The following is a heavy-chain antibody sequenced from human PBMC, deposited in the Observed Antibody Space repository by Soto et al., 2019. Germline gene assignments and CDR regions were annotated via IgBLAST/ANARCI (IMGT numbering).Heavy chain of an antibody. Sequence: SETLSLTCAVSGGSISSSNWWSWVRQPPGKGLEWIGEIYHSGSTNYNPSLKSRVTISVDKSKNQFSLKLSSVTAADTAVYYCARDKRGTAMDYYYYYGMDVWGQGTTVTVSS. CDR2: IYHSGST. CDR1: GGSISSSNW. CDR3: ARDKRGTAMDYYYYYGMDV. D-gene: IGHD5-18*01. V-gene: IGHV4-4*02. J-gene: IGHJ6*02.